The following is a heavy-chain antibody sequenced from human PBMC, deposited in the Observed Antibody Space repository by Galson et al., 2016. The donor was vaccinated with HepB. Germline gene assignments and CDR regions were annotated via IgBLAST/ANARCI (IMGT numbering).Heavy chain of an antibody. Sequence: SLRLSCAASGFAVSNNYMSWVRQAPGKGLEGVSVIYSGGSIPYADSVKGRFSISRDNSKNPLYLQMNSLRAEDTDVYYCATSPTRGVWGQGTTVTVSS. CDR2: IYSGGSI. J-gene: IGHJ6*02. V-gene: IGHV3-53*01. D-gene: IGHD3-10*01. CDR1: GFAVSNNY. CDR3: ATSPTRGV.